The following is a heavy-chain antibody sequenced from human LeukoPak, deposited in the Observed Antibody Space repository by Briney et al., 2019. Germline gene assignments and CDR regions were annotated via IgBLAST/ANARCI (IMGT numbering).Heavy chain of an antibody. D-gene: IGHD3-22*01. J-gene: IGHJ5*02. CDR2: IYTSGST. Sequence: SETLSLTCTVSGGSISSYYWSWIRQPAGKGLEWIGRIYTSGSTNYNPSLKSRVTMSVDTSKNQFSLELSSVTAADTAVYYCARGSLYYYDSSGYHNNWFDPWGQGTLVTVSS. CDR1: GGSISSYY. V-gene: IGHV4-4*07. CDR3: ARGSLYYYDSSGYHNNWFDP.